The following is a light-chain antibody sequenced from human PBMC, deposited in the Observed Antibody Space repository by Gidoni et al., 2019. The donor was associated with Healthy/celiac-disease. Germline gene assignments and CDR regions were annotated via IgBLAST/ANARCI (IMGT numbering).Light chain of an antibody. CDR3: MQALQTPLYT. Sequence: ILMTQSPLSLPFTPGEPASISCRSSQSLLHSNGYNYLDWYLQKPGQSPQLLIYLGSNRASGVPDRFSGSGSGTDCTLKISRVEAEDVGVYYCMQALQTPLYTFGQGTKLEIK. CDR1: QSLLHSNGYNY. V-gene: IGKV2-28*01. CDR2: LGS. J-gene: IGKJ2*01.